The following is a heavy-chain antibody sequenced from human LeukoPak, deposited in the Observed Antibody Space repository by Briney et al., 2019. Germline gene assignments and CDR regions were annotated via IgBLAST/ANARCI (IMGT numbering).Heavy chain of an antibody. CDR2: ISGSGGST. V-gene: IGHV3-23*01. CDR3: AKARYSSGWYSTDEYYYYYGMDV. Sequence: PGGSLRLSCAASGFTFSSYAMSWVRQAPGKGLEWVSAISGSGGSTYYADSVKGRFTISRDNSKNTLYLQMNSLRAEDTAVYYCAKARYSSGWYSTDEYYYYYGMDVWGQGTTVTVSS. CDR1: GFTFSSYA. D-gene: IGHD6-19*01. J-gene: IGHJ6*02.